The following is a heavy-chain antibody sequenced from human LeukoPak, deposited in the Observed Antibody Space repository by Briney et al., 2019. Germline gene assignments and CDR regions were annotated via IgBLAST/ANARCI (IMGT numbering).Heavy chain of an antibody. J-gene: IGHJ5*02. CDR3: ARGVDLYYYDSSGSLWFDP. Sequence: SETLSLTCTVSGTSISSYYWSWIRQPPGKGLDWFGYIYYSGSTNYNPSLKSRVTISVDTSKNQFSLKLSSVTAADTAVYYCARGVDLYYYDSSGSLWFDPWGQGTLVTVSS. V-gene: IGHV4-59*01. CDR1: GTSISSYY. D-gene: IGHD3-22*01. CDR2: IYYSGST.